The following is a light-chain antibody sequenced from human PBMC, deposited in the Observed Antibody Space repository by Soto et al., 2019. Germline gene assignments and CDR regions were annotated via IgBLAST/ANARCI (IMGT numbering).Light chain of an antibody. CDR2: GNS. V-gene: IGLV1-40*01. CDR1: SSNIGAGYD. J-gene: IGLJ1*01. CDR3: QSYDGSRSGSDV. Sequence: QSVLTQPPSVSGAPGQRVTISCTGSSSNIGAGYDVHWYQQLPGTAPKLLIYGNSNRPSGVPDRFSGSKSGTSASLAITGVQDEDEADYYCQSYDGSRSGSDVFGAGTKLTVL.